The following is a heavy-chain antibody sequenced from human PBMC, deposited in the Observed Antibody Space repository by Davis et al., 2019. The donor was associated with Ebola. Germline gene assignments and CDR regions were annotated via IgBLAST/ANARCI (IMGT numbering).Heavy chain of an antibody. J-gene: IGHJ4*02. CDR1: GYSFTTYW. CDR2: IYPGDSDT. CDR3: ASAPWVGATRY. Sequence: GESLKISCKGSGYSFTTYWIAWVRQTPAKGLEWMGIIYPGDSDTRYSPSFQGQVTISADKSISTAYLQWSSLKASDTAMYYCASAPWVGATRYWGQGTLVTVSS. D-gene: IGHD1-26*01. V-gene: IGHV5-51*01.